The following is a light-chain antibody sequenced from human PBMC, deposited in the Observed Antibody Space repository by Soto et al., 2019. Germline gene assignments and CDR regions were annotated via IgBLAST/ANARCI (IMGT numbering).Light chain of an antibody. Sequence: QSVLTQPASVSGSPGQSITISCTGTSSDIGGYDLVSWYQQHPGKAPKLIIYEVSKRPSGFSPRFSGSKSGNTASLTISGLQDEDEADYYCCSYAGSSDVFGPGTKVTVI. CDR1: SSDIGGYDL. J-gene: IGLJ1*01. CDR3: CSYAGSSDV. CDR2: EVS. V-gene: IGLV2-23*02.